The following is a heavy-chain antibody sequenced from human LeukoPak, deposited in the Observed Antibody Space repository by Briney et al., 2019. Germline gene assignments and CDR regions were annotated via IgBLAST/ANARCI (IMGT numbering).Heavy chain of an antibody. CDR3: AQGRWGGSGTYSLFDH. Sequence: GGSPRLSCAASGFIFSGYAMSWVRQAPGKVLEWVSSISGSGADTYYADSVMGRFTISRDNSKNTLSLQMSSLRAEDTAIYYCAQGRWGGSGTYSLFDHWGQGALVTVSS. CDR2: ISGSGADT. J-gene: IGHJ4*02. D-gene: IGHD3-10*01. CDR1: GFIFSGYA. V-gene: IGHV3-23*01.